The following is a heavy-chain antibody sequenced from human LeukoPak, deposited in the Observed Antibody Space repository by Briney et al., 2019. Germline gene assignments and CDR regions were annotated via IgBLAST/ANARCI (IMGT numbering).Heavy chain of an antibody. D-gene: IGHD3-22*01. CDR3: ARDPTHSSGYSIYYYYGMDV. Sequence: ASVKVSCKASGYTFTSYAMHWVRQAPGQRLEWMGWINAGNGNTKYSQKFQGRVTITRDTSVSTAYMELSSLRSEDTAVYYCARDPTHSSGYSIYYYYGMDVWGQGTRSPSP. J-gene: IGHJ6*02. CDR1: GYTFTSYA. V-gene: IGHV1-3*01. CDR2: INAGNGNT.